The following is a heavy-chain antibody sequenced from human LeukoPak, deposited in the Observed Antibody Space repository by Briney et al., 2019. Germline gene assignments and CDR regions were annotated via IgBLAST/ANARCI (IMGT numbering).Heavy chain of an antibody. D-gene: IGHD4-23*01. Sequence: GGSLRLSCAASGFTFSSYGMHWVRQAPGKGLEWVAFIRYDGSNKYYADSVKGRFTISRDNSKNTLYLQMNSLRAEDTAVYYCAKDPSYDGNSHFQHWGQGTLVTVSS. CDR3: AKDPSYDGNSHFQH. V-gene: IGHV3-30*02. J-gene: IGHJ1*01. CDR1: GFTFSSYG. CDR2: IRYDGSNK.